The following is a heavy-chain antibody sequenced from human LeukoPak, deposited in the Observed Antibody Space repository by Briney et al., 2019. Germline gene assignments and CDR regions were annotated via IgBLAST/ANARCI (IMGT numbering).Heavy chain of an antibody. V-gene: IGHV3-30*18. D-gene: IGHD5-24*01. J-gene: IGHJ3*02. CDR2: ISYDGSNK. CDR1: GFTFSNYW. CDR3: AKALEMATTKGDAFDI. Sequence: PGGSLRLSCAASGFTFSNYWMSWVRQAPGKGLEWVAVISYDGSNKYYADSVKGRFTISRDNSKNTLYLQMNSLRAEDTAVYYCAKALEMATTKGDAFDIWGQGTMVTVSS.